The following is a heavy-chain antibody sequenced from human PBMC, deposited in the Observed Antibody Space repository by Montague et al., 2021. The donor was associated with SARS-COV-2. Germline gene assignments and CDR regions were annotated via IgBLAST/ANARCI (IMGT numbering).Heavy chain of an antibody. CDR2: TYYRSKWSN. CDR3: TSGREGNYNVMDV. V-gene: IGHV6-1*01. D-gene: IGHD1-1*01. Sequence: CAISGDSVASNSATWDWVRQSPSRGLEWLGRTYYRSKWSNDYAVSVRGRVTINPDTSKNQFSLQLNSVTPEDTAIYYCTSGREGNYNVMDVWGQGTTVTVSS. CDR1: GDSVASNSAT. J-gene: IGHJ6*02.